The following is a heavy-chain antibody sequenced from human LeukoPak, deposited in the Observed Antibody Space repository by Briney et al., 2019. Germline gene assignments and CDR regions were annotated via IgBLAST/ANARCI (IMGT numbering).Heavy chain of an antibody. Sequence: SQTLSLTCAVYGGSFSGYYWSWIRQPPGNGLEWMGEINHSGSTNYNPSLKSRVTISVDTSKNQFSLKLSSVTAADTAVYYCARGGPKLAGYYYMDVWGKGTTVTVSS. CDR3: ARGGPKLAGYYYMDV. D-gene: IGHD6-13*01. J-gene: IGHJ6*03. CDR1: GGSFSGYY. V-gene: IGHV4-34*01. CDR2: INHSGST.